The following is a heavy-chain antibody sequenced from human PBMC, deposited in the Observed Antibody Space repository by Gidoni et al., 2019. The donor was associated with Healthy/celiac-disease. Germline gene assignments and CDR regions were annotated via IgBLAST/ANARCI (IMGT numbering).Heavy chain of an antibody. V-gene: IGHV3-21*01. D-gene: IGHD6-13*01. CDR1: GFTCSNYS. J-gene: IGHJ5*02. CDR2: ISSSSSYI. Sequence: EVQLVESGGGLVKPGGSLRLSCAASGFTCSNYSMNWVRQAPGKGLEWVSSISSSSSYIYYADSVKGRFTISRDNAKNSLYLQMNSLRAEDTAVYYCARGYSSSWYYAVDPWGQGTLVTVSS. CDR3: ARGYSSSWYYAVDP.